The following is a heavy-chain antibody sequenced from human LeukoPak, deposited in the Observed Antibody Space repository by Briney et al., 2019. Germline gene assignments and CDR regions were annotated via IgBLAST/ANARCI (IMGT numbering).Heavy chain of an antibody. D-gene: IGHD2-2*01. V-gene: IGHV1-18*01. CDR1: GYTFTSYG. J-gene: IGHJ6*02. Sequence: GASVKVSCKASGYTFTSYGISWVRQAPGQGLEWMGWISAYNGNTNYAQKLQGRVTMTTDTSTSTAYMELSSLRAEDTAVYYCAKGTKRGYCSSTSCYEGYYYYYGMDVWGQGTTVTVSS. CDR2: ISAYNGNT. CDR3: AKGTKRGYCSSTSCYEGYYYYYGMDV.